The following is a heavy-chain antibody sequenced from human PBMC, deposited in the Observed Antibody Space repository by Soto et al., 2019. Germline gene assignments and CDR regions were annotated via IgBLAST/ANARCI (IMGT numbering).Heavy chain of an antibody. V-gene: IGHV1-69*13. J-gene: IGHJ6*02. CDR1: GGTFSSYA. CDR3: ARGYCSGGSCYSRLYYYGMDV. Sequence: SVKVSCKASGGTFSSYAISWVRQAPGQGLEWMGGIIPIFGTANYAQKFQGRVTITADESTSTAYMELSSLRSEDTAVYYCARGYCSGGSCYSRLYYYGMDVWGQGTTVTGSS. CDR2: IIPIFGTA. D-gene: IGHD2-15*01.